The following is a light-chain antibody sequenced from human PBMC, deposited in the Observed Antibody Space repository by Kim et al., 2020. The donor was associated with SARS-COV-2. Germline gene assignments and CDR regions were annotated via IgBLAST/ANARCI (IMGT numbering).Light chain of an antibody. CDR1: QSVSNNY. Sequence: EIVLTQSPGTLSLSPGERATLSCRASQSVSNNYLAWYQQKPGQAPRLLIYGASSRASGIPDRFSGSGSGTDFTLTINRLEPEDFAVYYCQQYGSSPPMYTFGQGTKLEI. CDR3: QQYGSSPPMYT. J-gene: IGKJ2*01. V-gene: IGKV3-20*01. CDR2: GAS.